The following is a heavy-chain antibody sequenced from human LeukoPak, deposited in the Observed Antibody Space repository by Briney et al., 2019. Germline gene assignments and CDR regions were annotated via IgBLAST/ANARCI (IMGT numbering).Heavy chain of an antibody. V-gene: IGHV3-74*01. CDR1: GFTFSSYW. J-gene: IGHJ4*02. CDR3: TRAPGPHYYDFWSGQGVSLDY. D-gene: IGHD3-3*01. Sequence: GGSLRLSCAASGFTFSSYWMRWVRHAPGKGLVWVSRINSDGSSTNYADSVKGRFTISRDNAKNTLYLQMNSLRAEDTAVYYGTRAPGPHYYDFWSGQGVSLDYWGQGTLVTVSS. CDR2: INSDGSST.